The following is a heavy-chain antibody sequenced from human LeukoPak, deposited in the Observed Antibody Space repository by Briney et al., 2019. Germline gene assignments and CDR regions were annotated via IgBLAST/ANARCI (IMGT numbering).Heavy chain of an antibody. CDR2: INWNGGST. Sequence: PGGSLRLSCAASGFTFDDYGMSWVRQAPGKGLEWVSGINWNGGSTDYADSVKGRFTISRDNAKNSLYLQMNSLRAEDTAVYYCATSPVYSYGHPYYFDYWGQGTLVTVSS. CDR1: GFTFDDYG. V-gene: IGHV3-20*04. J-gene: IGHJ4*02. D-gene: IGHD5-18*01. CDR3: ATSPVYSYGHPYYFDY.